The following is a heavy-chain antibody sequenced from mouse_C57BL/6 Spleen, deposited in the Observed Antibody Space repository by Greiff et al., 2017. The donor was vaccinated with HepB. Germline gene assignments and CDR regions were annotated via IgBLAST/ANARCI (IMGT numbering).Heavy chain of an antibody. CDR1: GYSFTDYN. D-gene: IGHD4-1*01. V-gene: IGHV1-39*01. Sequence: QLQESGPELVKPGASVKISCKASGYSFTDYNMNWVKQSNGKSLEWIGVINPNYGTTSYNQKFKGKATLTADQSSSTAYMQLNSLTSEDSAVYYGARKGTGTSWCAYWGQGTLVTVSA. J-gene: IGHJ3*01. CDR3: ARKGTGTSWCAY. CDR2: INPNYGTT.